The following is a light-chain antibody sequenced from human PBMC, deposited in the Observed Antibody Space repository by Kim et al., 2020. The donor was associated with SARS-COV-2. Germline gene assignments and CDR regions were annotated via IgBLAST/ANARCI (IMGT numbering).Light chain of an antibody. CDR2: WAS. CDR1: QTILYNPLKKHA. J-gene: IGKJ1*01. V-gene: IGKV4-1*01. Sequence: DIVMTQSPDSLAVSLGERATINCKTSQTILYNPLKKHALNWYQQKPGQPPKLLIYWASTRDSGVPDRFTGSGSGTDFTLTISSLQAEDVAVYYCQQFYTTPTFGQGTKVDIK. CDR3: QQFYTTPT.